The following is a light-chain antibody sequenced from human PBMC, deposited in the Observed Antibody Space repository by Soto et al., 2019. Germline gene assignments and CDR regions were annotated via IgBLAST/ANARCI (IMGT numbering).Light chain of an antibody. CDR3: QQYGSTPPYT. Sequence: EIVLTQSPATLSLSPGGRATLSCRASQRIGNYLVWYQQKPGQAPRLLIYDASKRAPGIPARFGGSGSGTDFTLTISSLEAEDFAVYFCQQYGSTPPYTFGQGTNLEI. CDR1: QRIGNY. CDR2: DAS. J-gene: IGKJ2*01. V-gene: IGKV3-11*01.